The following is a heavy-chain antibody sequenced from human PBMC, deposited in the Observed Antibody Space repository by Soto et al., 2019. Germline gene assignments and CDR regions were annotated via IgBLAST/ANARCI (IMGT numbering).Heavy chain of an antibody. V-gene: IGHV3-30*18. J-gene: IGHJ6*02. CDR2: ISDDGSNK. CDR1: GGTFCSYR. CDR3: TKRRNVLRFLEWSSGMEV. D-gene: IGHD3-3*01. Sequence: LRRSCAPSGGTFCSYRRHWVRQAPGKGLEWVAFISDDGSNKYYADSMKGRFTMSRDNSKSTLYLQMNSLRVEDTAVYYCTKRRNVLRFLEWSSGMEVWGQGTTVTVSS.